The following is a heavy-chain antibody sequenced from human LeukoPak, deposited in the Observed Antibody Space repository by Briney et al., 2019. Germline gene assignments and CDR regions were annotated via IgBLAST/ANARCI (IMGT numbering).Heavy chain of an antibody. Sequence: PGESLKISCKASGYTFSTHWIVWVRQMPGKGLEWIGVIYPGDSDTRYSPSFQGQVTISADKSTTTAYLQWSSLKTSDTAMYYCARQRQNFYGSGASDYWGQGTLSPSPQ. CDR1: GYTFSTHW. D-gene: IGHD3-10*01. CDR2: IYPGDSDT. V-gene: IGHV5-51*01. J-gene: IGHJ4*02. CDR3: ARQRQNFYGSGASDY.